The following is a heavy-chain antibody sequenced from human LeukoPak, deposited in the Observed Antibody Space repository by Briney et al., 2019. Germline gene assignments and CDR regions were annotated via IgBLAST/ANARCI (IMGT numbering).Heavy chain of an antibody. D-gene: IGHD3-10*01. V-gene: IGHV4-39*07. CDR2: IYYSGST. CDR3: VREVSGAMVRGESLDY. Sequence: PSETLSLTCTVSGGSISSSGYYWGWIRQPPGKGLEWIGSIYYSGSTYYNPSLKSRVTISVDTSKNQFSLKLSSVTAADTAVYYCVREVSGAMVRGESLDYWGQGTLVTVSS. J-gene: IGHJ4*02. CDR1: GGSISSSGYY.